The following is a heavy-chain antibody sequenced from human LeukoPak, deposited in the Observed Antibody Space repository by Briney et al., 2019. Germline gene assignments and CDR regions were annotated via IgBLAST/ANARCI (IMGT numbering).Heavy chain of an antibody. CDR3: ARCGDGDSQELECYFDY. CDR1: GGTFSSYA. V-gene: IGHV1-69*05. J-gene: IGHJ4*02. D-gene: IGHD5-24*01. CDR2: IIPIFGTA. Sequence: ASVKVSCTASGGTFSSYAISWVRQAPGQGLEWMGGIIPIFGTANYAQKFQGRVTITTDESTSTAYMELSSLRSEDTAVYYCARCGDGDSQELECYFDYWGQGTLVTVSS.